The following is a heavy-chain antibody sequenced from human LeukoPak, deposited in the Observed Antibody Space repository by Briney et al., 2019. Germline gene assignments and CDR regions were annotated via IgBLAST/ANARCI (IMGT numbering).Heavy chain of an antibody. CDR1: GCTLTELS. Sequence: ASVKVSCKVSGCTLTELSMHWVRQAPGKGLEWMGGFDPEDGETIYAQKFQGRVTMTEDTSTDTAYMELSSLRSEDTAVYYCATFCGCDCRGGDYFDYWGQGTLVTVSS. V-gene: IGHV1-24*01. J-gene: IGHJ4*02. CDR3: ATFCGCDCRGGDYFDY. CDR2: FDPEDGET. D-gene: IGHD2-21*02.